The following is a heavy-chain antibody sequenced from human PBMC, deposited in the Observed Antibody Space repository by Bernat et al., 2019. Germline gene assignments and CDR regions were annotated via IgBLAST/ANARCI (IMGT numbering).Heavy chain of an antibody. D-gene: IGHD4-17*01. Sequence: QVQLVQSGAEVKKPGASVKVSCKASGYTFTSYGISWVRQAPGQGLEWMGWISAYNGNTNYAQKLQGRVTMTTDTATSTAYMGLRSLRADDTAVYYCAREEGVTTVTTLDTIADFLYGMDVWGQGTTVTVSS. CDR3: AREEGVTTVTTLDTIADFLYGMDV. CDR1: GYTFTSYG. CDR2: ISAYNGNT. V-gene: IGHV1-18*01. J-gene: IGHJ6*02.